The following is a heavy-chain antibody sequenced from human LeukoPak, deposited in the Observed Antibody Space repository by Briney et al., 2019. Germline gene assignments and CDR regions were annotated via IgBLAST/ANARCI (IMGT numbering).Heavy chain of an antibody. V-gene: IGHV3-23*01. CDR2: ISGSGGNT. CDR3: ARGRGGDYVPSRFDY. J-gene: IGHJ4*02. CDR1: GFSFSNYA. D-gene: IGHD4-17*01. Sequence: PGGSLRLSCAASGFSFSNYAMSWLRQAPGKGLEWVSSISGSGGNTYYADSVEGRFTVSRDNSKNTLYLQMNSLRAEDTALYYCARGRGGDYVPSRFDYWGQGTLVTVSS.